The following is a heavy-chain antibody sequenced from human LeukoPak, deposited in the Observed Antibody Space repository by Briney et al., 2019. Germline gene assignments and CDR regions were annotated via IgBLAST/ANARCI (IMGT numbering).Heavy chain of an antibody. Sequence: SETLSLTCGVYGGSFSDYYWSWFRQPPGKGLEWIGEIYPSGATFYNPSLKSRVTVSKDTSKSQFSLNLRFVTAADTALYYCAGYHNWFLNDHWGQGTLVTVSS. CDR3: AGYHNWFLNDH. CDR1: GGSFSDYY. J-gene: IGHJ4*02. CDR2: IYPSGAT. D-gene: IGHD1-1*01. V-gene: IGHV4-34*01.